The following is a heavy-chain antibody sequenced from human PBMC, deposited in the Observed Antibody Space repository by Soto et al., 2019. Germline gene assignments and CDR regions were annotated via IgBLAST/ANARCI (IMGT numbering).Heavy chain of an antibody. Sequence: EVQLVESGGGSVQPGRSLRLSCAASGFSFDAYGMHWVRQGPGKGLEWVSGISWNSGDIYYADSVKARFTISRDNAKRSLYLQMNSRRTEETALYYCAKDNDLDRDGRIDYWGQGILVTVSS. CDR3: AKDNDLDRDGRIDY. J-gene: IGHJ4*02. CDR2: ISWNSGDI. D-gene: IGHD2-2*03. CDR1: GFSFDAYG. V-gene: IGHV3-9*01.